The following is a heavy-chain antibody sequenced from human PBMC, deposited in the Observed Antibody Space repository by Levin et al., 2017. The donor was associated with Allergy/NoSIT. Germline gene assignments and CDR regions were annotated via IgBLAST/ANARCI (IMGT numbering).Heavy chain of an antibody. CDR1: GGSISSSSYY. J-gene: IGHJ4*02. CDR3: ARLGSGYVPKCIDY. CDR2: IYYSGST. Sequence: MSSETLSLTCTVSGGSISSSSYYWGWIRQPPGKGLEWIGSIYYSGSTYYNPSLKSRVTISVDTSKNQFSLKLSSVTAADTAVYYCARLGSGYVPKCIDYWGQGTLVTVSS. V-gene: IGHV4-39*01. D-gene: IGHD5-12*01.